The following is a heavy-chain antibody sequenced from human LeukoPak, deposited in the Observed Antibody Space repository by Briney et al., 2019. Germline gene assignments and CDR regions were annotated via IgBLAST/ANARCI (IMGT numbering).Heavy chain of an antibody. D-gene: IGHD3-9*01. J-gene: IGHJ4*02. CDR2: ISWNSGSI. V-gene: IGHV3-9*01. Sequence: GGSLRLSCAASGFTFSSYAMSWVRQAPGKGLEWVSGISWNSGSIGYADSVKGRFTISRDNAKNSLYLQMNSLRAEDTALYYCAKGADDILTGYFDYWGQGTLVTVSS. CDR3: AKGADDILTGYFDY. CDR1: GFTFSSYA.